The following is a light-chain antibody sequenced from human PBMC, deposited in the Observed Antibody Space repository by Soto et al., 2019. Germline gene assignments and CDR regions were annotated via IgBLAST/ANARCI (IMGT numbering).Light chain of an antibody. CDR3: QTWGTGIHVV. CDR1: SGHSSYA. J-gene: IGLJ2*01. V-gene: IGLV4-69*01. CDR2: LDSDGSH. Sequence: PSASASLGASVKLTCTLSSGHSSYAIAWHQQQPEKGPRYLMKLDSDGSHTKGDAIPDRFSGSSSGAERYLTISSLQSEDEADYYCQTWGTGIHVVFGGGTKVTVL.